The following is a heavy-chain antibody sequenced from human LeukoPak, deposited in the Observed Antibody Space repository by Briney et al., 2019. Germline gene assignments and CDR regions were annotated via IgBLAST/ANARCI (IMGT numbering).Heavy chain of an antibody. Sequence: GGSLRLSCAASGFTFSSYGMHWVRQAPGKGLEWVAFIRYDGSNKYYADSVKGRFTISRDNSKNTLYLQMDSLRAEDTAVYYCAKDRVVYNWNYAYYFDDWGQGTLVTVSS. D-gene: IGHD1-7*01. CDR3: AKDRVVYNWNYAYYFDD. V-gene: IGHV3-30*02. CDR1: GFTFSSYG. J-gene: IGHJ4*02. CDR2: IRYDGSNK.